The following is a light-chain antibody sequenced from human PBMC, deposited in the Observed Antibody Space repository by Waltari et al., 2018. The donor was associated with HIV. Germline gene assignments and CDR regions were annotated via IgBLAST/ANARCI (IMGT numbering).Light chain of an antibody. CDR3: NSRDSSGNHYV. CDR2: GKT. Sequence: SSELTQDPAVSVALGQTVRITCQGDSLRSYYASWYQLQPGQAPMLVISGKTIRPSGIPDRFSGSSSGNTASSTITGAQAEDEADYYCNSRDSSGNHYVFGNGTKVTVL. V-gene: IGLV3-19*01. J-gene: IGLJ1*01. CDR1: SLRSYY.